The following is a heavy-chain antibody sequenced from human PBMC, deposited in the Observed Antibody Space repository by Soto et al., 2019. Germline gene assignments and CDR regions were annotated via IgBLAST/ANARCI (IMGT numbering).Heavy chain of an antibody. V-gene: IGHV1-69*12. D-gene: IGHD3-10*01. J-gene: IGHJ6*02. CDR3: VRGEISTPYYHYYGMDV. CDR2: IIPLFGTA. Sequence: QVQLVQSGAEVKKPGSSVKVSSKASGGTFSSYVISWVRQAPGQGLEWMGGIIPLFGTANYAQKFQDRVTITADESTNTAYMELSSLRYEDTAVYYCVRGEISTPYYHYYGMDVWGQGTTVTVSS. CDR1: GGTFSSYV.